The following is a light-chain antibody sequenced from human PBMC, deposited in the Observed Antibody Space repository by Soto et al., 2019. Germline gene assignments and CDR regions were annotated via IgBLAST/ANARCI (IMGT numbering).Light chain of an antibody. CDR3: SSYSASGTI. V-gene: IGLV2-14*01. CDR2: DVS. J-gene: IGLJ1*01. CDR1: SSDVGGFDY. Sequence: QSVLTQPASVSGSLGRSITISCTGTSSDVGGFDYVSWFQQYPGKAPKLIIYDVSYRPSGLSDRFSGSKSGHTASLTISGLQAEDESDYYCSSYSASGTIFGTGTKV.